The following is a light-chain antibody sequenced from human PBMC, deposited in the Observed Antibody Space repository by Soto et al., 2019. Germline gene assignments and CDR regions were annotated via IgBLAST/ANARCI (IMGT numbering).Light chain of an antibody. CDR1: QSVGTY. J-gene: IGKJ1*01. CDR3: QQYGSSPWT. CDR2: DAS. V-gene: IGKV3-20*01. Sequence: DTMFTQSPCTLSLSHGERATLSCRASQSVGTYLAWYQQKPGQAPRLLIYDASNRATGIPDRFSGSGSGTDFTLTVSRLEPEDFAVYYCQQYGSSPWTFAQRAKV.